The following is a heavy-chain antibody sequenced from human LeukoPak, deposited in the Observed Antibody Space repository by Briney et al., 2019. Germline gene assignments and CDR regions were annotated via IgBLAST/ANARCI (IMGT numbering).Heavy chain of an antibody. CDR3: ARPIYCSATRCTGAMDV. D-gene: IGHD6-19*01. V-gene: IGHV4-34*01. CDR2: IDEIGRT. J-gene: IGHJ6*01. CDR1: SESLTHYY. Sequence: NSSETLSLTCAVYSESLTHYYWNWVRQSPGKGLEWIGEIDEIGRTNYNPSLRSRATIAVDRAKNQFSLKLSSVTAADTAVYFCARPIYCSATRCTGAMDVWGQGTTVVVS.